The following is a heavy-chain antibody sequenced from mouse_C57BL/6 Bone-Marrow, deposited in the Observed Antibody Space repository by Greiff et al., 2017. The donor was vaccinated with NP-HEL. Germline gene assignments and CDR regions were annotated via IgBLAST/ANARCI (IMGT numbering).Heavy chain of an antibody. D-gene: IGHD2-1*01. V-gene: IGHV1-81*01. J-gene: IGHJ1*03. CDR2: IYPRSGNT. Sequence: QVQLQQSGAELVRPGASVKLSCKASGYTFTSYGISWVKQRTGQGLEWIGEIYPRSGNTYYNEKFKGKATMTADKSSSTAYMELRSLTSEDSAVYFCARSDYGNYVENWYFDVWGTGTTVTVSS. CDR3: ARSDYGNYVENWYFDV. CDR1: GYTFTSYG.